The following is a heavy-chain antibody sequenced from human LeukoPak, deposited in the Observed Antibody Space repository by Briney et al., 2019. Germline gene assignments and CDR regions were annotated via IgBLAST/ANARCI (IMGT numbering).Heavy chain of an antibody. D-gene: IGHD2-2*03. J-gene: IGHJ6*02. CDR2: IYYSGST. Sequence: PSETLSLTCTVSGGSISSYYWIWIRQPPGKGLEWIGYIYYSGSTNYNPSLKSRVTISVDTSKNQFSLKLSSVTAADTAVYYCARSLDRYGMDVWGQGTTVAVSS. V-gene: IGHV4-59*08. CDR1: GGSISSYY. CDR3: ARSLDRYGMDV.